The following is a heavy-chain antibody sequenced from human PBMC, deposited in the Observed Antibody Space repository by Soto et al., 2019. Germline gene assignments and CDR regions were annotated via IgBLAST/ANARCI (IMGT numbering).Heavy chain of an antibody. CDR2: ISSSSSYI. Sequence: PGGSLRLSCAASGFTFRSYTMDWVRQAPGKGLEWVSSISSSSSYIYYADSVKGRFTISRDNAKNSLYLQMNSLRAEDTAVYYCAREPGYSGYDFVYWGQGTLVTVSS. D-gene: IGHD5-12*01. J-gene: IGHJ4*02. V-gene: IGHV3-21*01. CDR1: GFTFRSYT. CDR3: AREPGYSGYDFVY.